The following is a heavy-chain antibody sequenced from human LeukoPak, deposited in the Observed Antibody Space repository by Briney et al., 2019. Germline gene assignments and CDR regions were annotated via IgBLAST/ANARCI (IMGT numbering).Heavy chain of an antibody. J-gene: IGHJ4*02. CDR2: INPNSGGT. Sequence: ASVKVSCKASGYTFTGYYMHWVRQAPGQGLEWMGWINPNSGGTNYAQKFQGRVTMTRDTSISTAYMELSRLRSDDTAVYYCARDWKLGIAYYYDSSGPYDYWGQGTLVTVSS. V-gene: IGHV1-2*02. CDR3: ARDWKLGIAYYYDSSGPYDY. CDR1: GYTFTGYY. D-gene: IGHD3-22*01.